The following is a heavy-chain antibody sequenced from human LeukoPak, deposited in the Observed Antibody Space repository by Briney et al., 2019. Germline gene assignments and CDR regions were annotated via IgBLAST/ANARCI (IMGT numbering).Heavy chain of an antibody. D-gene: IGHD6-19*01. CDR1: GFAFSNYD. Sequence: GGSLRLSCAASGFAFSNYDMLWVRQATGKGLEWVSAINTTADTYYPDSVKGRFTISRENAKSSLYLQMNSLRVGDTAVYYCVRAPPGTGWLIDHWGQGTLVAVSS. CDR3: VRAPPGTGWLIDH. J-gene: IGHJ4*02. CDR2: INTTADT. V-gene: IGHV3-13*04.